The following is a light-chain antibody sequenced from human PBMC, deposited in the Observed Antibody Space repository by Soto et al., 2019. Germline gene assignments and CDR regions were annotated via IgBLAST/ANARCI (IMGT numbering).Light chain of an antibody. J-gene: IGKJ2*01. Sequence: DIQMTQSPSSLSASVGDRVTITCRASQSISGFLNWFQQKPGKAPDFLIYTASSLQSGVPSRFSGSESGTDFTLPISSLQPEVLETYYCQKFYNPPYLFGRGTKLEIK. CDR2: TAS. V-gene: IGKV1-39*01. CDR1: QSISGF. CDR3: QKFYNPPYL.